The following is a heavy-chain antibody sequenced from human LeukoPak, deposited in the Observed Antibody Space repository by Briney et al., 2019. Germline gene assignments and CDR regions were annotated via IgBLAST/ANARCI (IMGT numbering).Heavy chain of an antibody. Sequence: SETLSLTCTVSGGSISSSTYYWGWIRQPPGKGLEWIGSLCCGGSTYYNPSLKRRVTISVDTSKNHFPLKLSSVTAADTAVYYLGRLNWDDKDYWGQGTLVTVSS. CDR2: LCCGGST. D-gene: IGHD1-20*01. CDR1: GGSISSSTYY. V-gene: IGHV4-39*02. J-gene: IGHJ4*02. CDR3: GRLNWDDKDY.